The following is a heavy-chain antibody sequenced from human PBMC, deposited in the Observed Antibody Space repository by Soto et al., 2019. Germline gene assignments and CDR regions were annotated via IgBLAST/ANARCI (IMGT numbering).Heavy chain of an antibody. CDR2: VTPSTGGT. J-gene: IGHJ3*02. CDR1: GYTFIDYY. V-gene: IGHV1-2*02. D-gene: IGHD6-19*01. Sequence: QVQLVQSGADVKKPGASGMVSCKASGYTFIDYYIHWVRQAPGQGLEWMGWVTPSTGGTNYAPKFQGRVTMTSDTCISTAYMELRSLRSDDTAVYYCAKDVRTVWYTASHSWGKGTLVTVS. CDR3: AKDVRTVWYTASHS.